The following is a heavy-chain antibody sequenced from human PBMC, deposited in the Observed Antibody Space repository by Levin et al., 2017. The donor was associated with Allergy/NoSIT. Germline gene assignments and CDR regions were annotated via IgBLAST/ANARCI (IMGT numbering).Heavy chain of an antibody. CDR3: ARTWLRDGFAFDI. Sequence: RPGESLKISCAASGFSFDDYGMSWVRQAPGKGLEWVSGINWNGGSTGYADSVKGRFTISRDNAKNSLYLQMNSLRAEDTALFYCARTWLRDGFAFDIWGQGTKVTVSS. CDR2: INWNGGST. J-gene: IGHJ3*02. CDR1: GFSFDDYG. D-gene: IGHD5-12*01. V-gene: IGHV3-20*04.